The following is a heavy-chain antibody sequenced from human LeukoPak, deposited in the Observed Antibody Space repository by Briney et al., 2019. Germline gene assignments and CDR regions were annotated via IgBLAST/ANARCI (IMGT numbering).Heavy chain of an antibody. CDR3: ARVRDSSGEGHAFDI. Sequence: GASVKVSCKASGYTFTSYYMHWVRQAPGQGLEWMGIINPSGGSTSYAQKFQGRVTMTRDTSTSTVYMELSSLRSEDTAVYYCARVRDSSGEGHAFDIWGQGTMVTVTS. V-gene: IGHV1-46*01. D-gene: IGHD3-22*01. J-gene: IGHJ3*02. CDR2: INPSGGST. CDR1: GYTFTSYY.